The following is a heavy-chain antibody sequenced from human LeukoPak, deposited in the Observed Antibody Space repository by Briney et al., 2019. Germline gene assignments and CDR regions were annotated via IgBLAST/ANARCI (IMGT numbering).Heavy chain of an antibody. J-gene: IGHJ4*02. CDR3: ARGRGGYYGSGSYYKNYFDY. Sequence: GGSLRLSCAASGFTVSSNYMSWVRQAPGKGLEWVSVIYSGGSTYYADSVKGRFTISRDNSKNTLYLQMNSLRAEDTAVYYCARGRGGYYGSGSYYKNYFDYWGQGTLVTVSS. CDR2: IYSGGST. D-gene: IGHD3-10*01. CDR1: GFTVSSNY. V-gene: IGHV3-66*01.